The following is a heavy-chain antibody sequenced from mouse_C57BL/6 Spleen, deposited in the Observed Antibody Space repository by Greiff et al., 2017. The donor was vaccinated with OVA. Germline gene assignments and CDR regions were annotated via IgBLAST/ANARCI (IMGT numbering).Heavy chain of an antibody. D-gene: IGHD2-2*01. Sequence: EVQLQQSGPELVKPGASVKIPCKASGYTFTDYNMDWVKQSHGKSLEWIGDINPNNGGTIYNQKFKGKATLTVDKSSSTAYMELRSLTSEDTAVYYCARTGYDEIFDYWGQGTTLTVSS. CDR3: ARTGYDEIFDY. V-gene: IGHV1-18*01. CDR2: INPNNGGT. J-gene: IGHJ2*01. CDR1: GYTFTDYN.